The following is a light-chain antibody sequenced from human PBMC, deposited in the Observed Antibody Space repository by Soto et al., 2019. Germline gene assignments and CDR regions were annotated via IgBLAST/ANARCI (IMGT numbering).Light chain of an antibody. J-gene: IGKJ1*01. CDR3: QQYNNWPLT. V-gene: IGKV3-15*01. CDR2: GAS. Sequence: EIAMTQSPGTLSVSAGERASLSCRASQSVSSNLAWYQQKPGQAPRLLIYGASTRATGIPARFSGSGSGTEFTLTISSLQSEDFAVYYCQQYNNWPLTFGQGTKVDIK. CDR1: QSVSSN.